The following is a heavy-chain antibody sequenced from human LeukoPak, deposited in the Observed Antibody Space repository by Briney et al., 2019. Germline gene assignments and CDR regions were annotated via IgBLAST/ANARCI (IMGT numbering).Heavy chain of an antibody. CDR1: RFXFSDYY. V-gene: IGHV3-11*06. J-gene: IGHJ4*02. Sequence: GGSLRLSCAASRFXFSDYYISWIRQAPGKGLEWVSDISSSSNHTNYADSVKGRYTISRDNAKNSLYLQMNSLRAEDTAVYYCARVRDRGGWYYFDYWGQGTLVTVSA. CDR3: ARVRDRGGWYYFDY. CDR2: ISSSSNHT. D-gene: IGHD6-19*01.